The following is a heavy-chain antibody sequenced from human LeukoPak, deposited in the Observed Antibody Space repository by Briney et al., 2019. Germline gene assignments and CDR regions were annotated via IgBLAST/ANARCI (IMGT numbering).Heavy chain of an antibody. J-gene: IGHJ4*02. D-gene: IGHD3-22*01. CDR1: GFTFSSYG. CDR3: AKGYYYDSSGYDPQIDY. CDR2: IPYDGSNK. V-gene: IGHV3-30*18. Sequence: PGGSLRLSCTASGFTFSSYGMHWVRQAPGKGLEWVAVIPYDGSNKYYADSVKGRFTISRDNSKNTLYLQMNSLRAEDTAVYYCAKGYYYDSSGYDPQIDYWGQGTLVTVSS.